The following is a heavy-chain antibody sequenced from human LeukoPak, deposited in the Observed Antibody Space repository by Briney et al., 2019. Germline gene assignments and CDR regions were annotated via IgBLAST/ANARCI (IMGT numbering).Heavy chain of an antibody. V-gene: IGHV1-24*01. J-gene: IGHJ4*02. D-gene: IGHD1-26*01. Sequence: GASVKVSCKVSGYTLTELSMHWVRQAPGKGLEWMGGFDPEDGETIYAQKFQGRVTITEDTSTDTAYMELSSLRSEDTAVYYCATTPLVGAIGSLEYWGQGTLVTVSS. CDR3: ATTPLVGAIGSLEY. CDR1: GYTLTELS. CDR2: FDPEDGET.